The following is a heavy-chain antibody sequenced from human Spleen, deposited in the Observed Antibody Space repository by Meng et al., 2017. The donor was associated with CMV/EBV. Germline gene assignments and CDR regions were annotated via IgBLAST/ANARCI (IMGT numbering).Heavy chain of an antibody. CDR1: GFTFSSYS. J-gene: IGHJ4*02. Sequence: GGSLRLSCAASGFTFSSYSMNWVRQAPGKGLEWVSSISSSSSYIYYADSVKGRFTISRDNAKNSLYLQMNSLRAEDTAVYYCARAEGYCSSTSCYDLYYFDYWGRGTLVTVSS. CDR3: ARAEGYCSSTSCYDLYYFDY. D-gene: IGHD2-2*01. V-gene: IGHV3-21*04. CDR2: ISSSSSYI.